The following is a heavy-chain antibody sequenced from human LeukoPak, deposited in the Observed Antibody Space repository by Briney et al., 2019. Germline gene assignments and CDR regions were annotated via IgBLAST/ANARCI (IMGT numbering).Heavy chain of an antibody. CDR3: AKARDYGGNSWNDY. CDR2: ISGSGGST. D-gene: IGHD4-23*01. V-gene: IGHV3-23*01. J-gene: IGHJ4*02. Sequence: GGSLRLSCAASGFTFSSYAMSWVRQAPGKRLEWVSAISGSGGSTYYADSVKGRFTISRDNSKNTLYLQMNSLRAEDTAVYYCAKARDYGGNSWNDYWGQGTLVTVSS. CDR1: GFTFSSYA.